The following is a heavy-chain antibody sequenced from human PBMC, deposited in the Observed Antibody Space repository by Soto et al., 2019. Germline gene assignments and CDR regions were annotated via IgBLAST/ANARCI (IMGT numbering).Heavy chain of an antibody. CDR3: AKDSGYNYGYFRWFDP. Sequence: SETLSLTCTVSAGSSTSDTYYWGWIRQPPEKGLEWIASISYSGSTYYNPALKSRVTISVDTSKSQFSLKLSSVTAADTAVYYCAKDSGYNYGYFRWFDPWGQGTLVTVSS. J-gene: IGHJ5*02. D-gene: IGHD5-18*01. V-gene: IGHV4-39*07. CDR1: AGSSTSDTYY. CDR2: ISYSGST.